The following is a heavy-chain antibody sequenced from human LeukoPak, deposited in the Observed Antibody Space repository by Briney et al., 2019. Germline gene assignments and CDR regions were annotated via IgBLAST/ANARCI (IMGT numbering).Heavy chain of an antibody. J-gene: IGHJ6*02. V-gene: IGHV3-7*01. Sequence: PGGSLRLSCAASGFSFSSYLMSWVRQAPGKGLEWVANIKQDGSEKSYVDSVKGRFSISRDNAKNSLYPQMNSLRAEDTAVYYCARVDEKNLIWSEYYGMDVWGQGTTVTVSS. D-gene: IGHD3-10*01. CDR1: GFSFSSYL. CDR3: ARVDEKNLIWSEYYGMDV. CDR2: IKQDGSEK.